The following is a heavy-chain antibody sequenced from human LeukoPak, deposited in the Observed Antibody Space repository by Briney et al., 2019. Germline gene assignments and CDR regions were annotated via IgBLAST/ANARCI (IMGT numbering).Heavy chain of an antibody. V-gene: IGHV1-69*04. CDR1: GGTFSSYA. CDR3: ARDFMTTANS. D-gene: IGHD4-17*01. CDR2: IIPILGIA. J-gene: IGHJ4*02. Sequence: ASVKVSCEASGGTFSSYAISWVRQAPGQGLEWMGRIIPILGIANYAQKFQGRVTITADKSTSTAYMELSSLRSEDTAVYYCARDFMTTANSWGQGTLVTVSS.